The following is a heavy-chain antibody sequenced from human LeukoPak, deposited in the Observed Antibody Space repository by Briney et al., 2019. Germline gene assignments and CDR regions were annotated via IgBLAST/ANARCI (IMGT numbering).Heavy chain of an antibody. CDR1: GFTFSSYG. V-gene: IGHV3-30*02. D-gene: IGHD3-3*01. J-gene: IGHJ6*03. CDR2: IRYDGSNK. CDR3: AKAPRSSGFWSGRSGYYYMDV. Sequence: PGGSLRLSCAASGFTFSSYGMHWVRQAPGKGLEWVAFIRYDGSNKYYADSVKGRFTISRDNSKNTLYLQMNSLRAEDTAVYYCAKAPRSSGFWSGRSGYYYMDVWGKGTTVTVSS.